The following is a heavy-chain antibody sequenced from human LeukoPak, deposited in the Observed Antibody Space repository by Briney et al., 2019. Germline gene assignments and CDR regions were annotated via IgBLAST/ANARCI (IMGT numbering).Heavy chain of an antibody. D-gene: IGHD2-2*02. CDR3: ARVLTYCSSTSCYTGDAFDI. J-gene: IGHJ3*02. Sequence: ASVKVSCKASGYTFTGYYMHWVRQAPGQGLEWMGWINPNSGGTNYAQKFQGRVTMTRDTSISTAYMELSRLRSDDTAVYHCARVLTYCSSTSCYTGDAFDIWGQGTMVTVSS. CDR1: GYTFTGYY. V-gene: IGHV1-2*02. CDR2: INPNSGGT.